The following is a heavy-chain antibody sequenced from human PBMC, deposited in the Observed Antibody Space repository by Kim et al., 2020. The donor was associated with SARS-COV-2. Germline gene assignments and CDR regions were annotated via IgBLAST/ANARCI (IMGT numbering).Heavy chain of an antibody. J-gene: IGHJ1*01. V-gene: IGHV4-34*01. CDR1: GGSFSGYY. D-gene: IGHD6-13*01. CDR2: INHSGST. CDR3: ARGVTHWGYSSSWRAEYFQH. Sequence: SETLSLTCAVYGGSFSGYYWSWIRQPPGKGLEWIGEINHSGSTNYNPSLKSRVTISVDTSKNQFSLKLSSVTAADTAVYYCARGVTHWGYSSSWRAEYFQHWGQGTLVTVSS.